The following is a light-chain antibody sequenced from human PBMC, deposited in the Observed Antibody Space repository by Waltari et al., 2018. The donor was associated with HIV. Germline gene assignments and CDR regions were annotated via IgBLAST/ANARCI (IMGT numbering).Light chain of an antibody. Sequence: QSALTQPASVSGSPGQSITISCTGASNDIFTYNSVSWYQQHPAKAPKLIIYDVTSRPSGVSNRFSASKSGNTASLTISGLQADDEADYYCSSYTNNNTLIFGGGTKLTVL. J-gene: IGLJ2*01. CDR2: DVT. CDR3: SSYTNNNTLI. V-gene: IGLV2-14*03. CDR1: SNDIFTYNS.